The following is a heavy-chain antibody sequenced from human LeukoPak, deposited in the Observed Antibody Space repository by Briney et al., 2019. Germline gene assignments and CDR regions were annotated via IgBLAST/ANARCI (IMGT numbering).Heavy chain of an antibody. V-gene: IGHV4-39*01. CDR1: GGSISSSFYY. Sequence: SETLSLTCTVSGGSISSSFYYWGWIRQPPGKGLEWIGSIYYSGSTYYNPSLKSRVTISVDTSENQFSLRLSSVTAADTAIYYCARHQPWGTAMGPVMDVWGQGTTVTVSS. J-gene: IGHJ6*02. CDR2: IYYSGST. CDR3: ARHQPWGTAMGPVMDV. D-gene: IGHD5-18*01.